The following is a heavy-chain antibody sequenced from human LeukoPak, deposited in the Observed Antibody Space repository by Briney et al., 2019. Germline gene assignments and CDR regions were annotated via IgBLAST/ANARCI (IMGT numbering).Heavy chain of an antibody. D-gene: IGHD6-19*01. CDR2: INPNSGGT. Sequence: ASVEVSCKSSGYTFKAYYIHWVRQAPGQGLEWMGWINPNSGGTNYAQKFQGRVTMTRDTSISTAYMELSRLRSDDTAVYYCARPSGWSHAFDIWGQGTMVTVSS. J-gene: IGHJ3*02. CDR3: ARPSGWSHAFDI. CDR1: GYTFKAYY. V-gene: IGHV1-2*02.